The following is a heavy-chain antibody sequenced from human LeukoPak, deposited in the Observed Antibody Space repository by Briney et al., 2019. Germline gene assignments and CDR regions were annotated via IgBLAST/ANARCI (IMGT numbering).Heavy chain of an antibody. D-gene: IGHD1-20*01. CDR3: TGSPYITNDY. CDR1: GFTFSNAW. CDR2: IKRKRDGGTT. J-gene: IGHJ4*02. Sequence: GGSLRLSCAASGFTFSNAWMSSVRQAPGKGLEWVGRIKRKRDGGTTDYAAPVKGRFSLSRDDSKNTLYLQMNSLKTEDTAVYYSTGSPYITNDYWGQGTVVTVSS. V-gene: IGHV3-15*01.